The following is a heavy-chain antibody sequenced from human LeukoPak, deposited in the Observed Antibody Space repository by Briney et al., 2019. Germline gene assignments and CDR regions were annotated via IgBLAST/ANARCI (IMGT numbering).Heavy chain of an antibody. Sequence: ASVKVSCKASGYTFTSYGISWVRQAPGQGLEWMGWISAYNGNTNYAQKLQGRVTMTTDTSTSTAYMELKTLISDDTAVYYCAKGRRVDADDHFDYWGQGTLVTVSS. V-gene: IGHV1-18*01. D-gene: IGHD1-1*01. CDR3: AKGRRVDADDHFDY. CDR1: GYTFTSYG. J-gene: IGHJ4*02. CDR2: ISAYNGNT.